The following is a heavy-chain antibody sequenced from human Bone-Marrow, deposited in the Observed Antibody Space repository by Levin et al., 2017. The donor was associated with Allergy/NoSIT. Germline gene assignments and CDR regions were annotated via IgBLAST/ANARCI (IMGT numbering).Heavy chain of an antibody. CDR1: GFIFSDYG. J-gene: IGHJ4*02. CDR3: AKDEWRLPPRGLQFRWGGLVDF. V-gene: IGHV3-30*18. D-gene: IGHD3-16*01. CDR2: ISHDGTSH. Sequence: GGSLRLSCAASGFIFSDYGMHWVRQAPGKGLEWVAVISHDGTSHHYAESVKGRVAISRDSSNNTLFLRLDSLRPEDTAVYYCAKDEWRLPPRGLQFRWGGLVDFWGQGSLVAVSS.